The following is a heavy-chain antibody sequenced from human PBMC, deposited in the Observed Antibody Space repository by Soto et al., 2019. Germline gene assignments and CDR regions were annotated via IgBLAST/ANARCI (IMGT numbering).Heavy chain of an antibody. V-gene: IGHV4-59*08. CDR1: GGSISSYY. Sequence: QVQLQESGPGLVKPSETLSLTCTVSGGSISSYYWSWIRQPPGKGLEWIGYIYYSGSTNYNPSLKSRVTISVDTSKNQFSLKLSSVTAADTAVYYCARRGRGYYGSGSPFFDYWGQGTLVTVSS. D-gene: IGHD3-10*01. CDR2: IYYSGST. J-gene: IGHJ4*02. CDR3: ARRGRGYYGSGSPFFDY.